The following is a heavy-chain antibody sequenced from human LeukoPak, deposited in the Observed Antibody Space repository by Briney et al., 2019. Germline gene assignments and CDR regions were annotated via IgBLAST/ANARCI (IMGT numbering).Heavy chain of an antibody. CDR2: IYTSGST. CDR1: GGSISSSSYY. J-gene: IGHJ6*03. D-gene: IGHD1-26*01. CDR3: ARAVGATSNYYYYYMDV. Sequence: SETLSLTCTVSGGSISSSSYYWSWIRQPAGKGLEWIGRIYTSGSTNYNPSLKSRVTISVDTSKNQFSLKLSSVTAADTAVYYCARAVGATSNYYYYYMDVWGKGTTVTISS. V-gene: IGHV4-61*02.